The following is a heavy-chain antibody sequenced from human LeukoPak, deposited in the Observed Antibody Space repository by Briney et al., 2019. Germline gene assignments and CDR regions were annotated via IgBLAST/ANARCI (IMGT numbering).Heavy chain of an antibody. CDR1: GFTFSSYG. V-gene: IGHV3-33*01. CDR3: ARDLPYYDFWSGNIDY. J-gene: IGHJ4*02. CDR2: IWYDGSNK. Sequence: QAVGSLRLSCAASGFTFSSYGMHWVRQAPGKGLEWVAVIWYDGSNKYYADSVKGRFTISRDNSKNTLYLQMNSLRAEDTAVYYCARDLPYYDFWSGNIDYWGQGTLVTVSS. D-gene: IGHD3-3*01.